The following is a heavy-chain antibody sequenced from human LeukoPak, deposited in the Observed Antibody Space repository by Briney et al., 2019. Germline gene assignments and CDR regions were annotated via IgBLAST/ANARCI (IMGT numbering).Heavy chain of an antibody. CDR2: ISYDGSNK. Sequence: SGGSLRLSCAASRFTFSSYAMHWVRQAPGKGLEWVALISYDGSNKYYADSVKGRFTNSRDNSKNTLYLQMNSLRAEDTAVYYCAKSTGYSYGFDYWGQGTLVTVSS. J-gene: IGHJ4*02. V-gene: IGHV3-30*18. CDR1: RFTFSSYA. D-gene: IGHD5-18*01. CDR3: AKSTGYSYGFDY.